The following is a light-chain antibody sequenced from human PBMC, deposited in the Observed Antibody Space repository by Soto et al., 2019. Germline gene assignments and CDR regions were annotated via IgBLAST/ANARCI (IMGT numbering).Light chain of an antibody. CDR2: EAS. CDR1: QDISNY. V-gene: IGKV1-33*01. Sequence: IQMTQSPSSLSASVGDSVTITCQASQDISNYLNWYRQRAGKAPQLLIYEASNLQTGVSSRFSGSGSGTDFTFTISSLQPEDIATYYCQHYDNFPVTFGGGTKVEIK. J-gene: IGKJ4*01. CDR3: QHYDNFPVT.